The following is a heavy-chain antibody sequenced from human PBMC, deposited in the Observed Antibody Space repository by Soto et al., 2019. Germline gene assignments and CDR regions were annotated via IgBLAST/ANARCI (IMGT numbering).Heavy chain of an antibody. CDR1: EFTFSSYA. V-gene: IGHV3-30-3*01. CDR2: ISYDGGHK. J-gene: IGHJ6*02. Sequence: QVQLVESGGGVVHPERSLRLSCSASEFTFSSYAMHRVRQAPGKGLEWVAGISYDGGHKFYGDSVRGRFTISRDSSKTTVFLQMNSLRPEDTAAYYCARVKTDYSNPRGPFFFYGMDVWGQGTTVTVSS. D-gene: IGHD4-4*01. CDR3: ARVKTDYSNPRGPFFFYGMDV.